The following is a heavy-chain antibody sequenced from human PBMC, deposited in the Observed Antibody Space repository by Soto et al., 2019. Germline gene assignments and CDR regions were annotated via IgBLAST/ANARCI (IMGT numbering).Heavy chain of an antibody. D-gene: IGHD3-10*01. J-gene: IGHJ4*02. CDR2: IYPGDSDT. Sequence: GESLKISCKGSGYTFTTYSIGWVRQMPGKGLEWMGIIYPGDSDTRYSPSFQSQVTISVDKSINTAYLQWSSLKASDTAMYYCARTGFAYGPFDYWGQGALVTVSS. CDR1: GYTFTTYS. V-gene: IGHV5-51*01. CDR3: ARTGFAYGPFDY.